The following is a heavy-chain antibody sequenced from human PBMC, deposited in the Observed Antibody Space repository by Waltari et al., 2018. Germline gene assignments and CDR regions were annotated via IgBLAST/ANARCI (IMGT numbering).Heavy chain of an antibody. D-gene: IGHD3-22*01. V-gene: IGHV3-23*04. CDR2: ISGSGGST. CDR1: GFTFSSYA. Sequence: EVQLVESGGGLVQPGGSLRLSCAASGFTFSSYAMSWVRQAPGKGLEWVSAISGSGGSTYYADSVKGRLTIARDNSKNTLYLQMNSLRAEDTAVYYCAKDGNYYDSSGYYSAFDYWGQGTLVTVSS. CDR3: AKDGNYYDSSGYYSAFDY. J-gene: IGHJ4*02.